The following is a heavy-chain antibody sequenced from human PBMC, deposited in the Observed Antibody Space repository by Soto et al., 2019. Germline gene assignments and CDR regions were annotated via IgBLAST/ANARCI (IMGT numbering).Heavy chain of an antibody. J-gene: IGHJ6*01. Sequence: QVQLQESGPGLVKPSETLSLTCTVSGGSISRYYWSWIRQPPGKGLEWIGYMYNTGSTVYNPPFKSRVTISVDTSKNQFSLNLNSVTAADTAVYYCARDLWGYCGTDCYPLDVW. CDR1: GGSISRYY. D-gene: IGHD2-21*02. CDR3: ARDLWGYCGTDCYPLDV. V-gene: IGHV4-59*01. CDR2: MYNTGST.